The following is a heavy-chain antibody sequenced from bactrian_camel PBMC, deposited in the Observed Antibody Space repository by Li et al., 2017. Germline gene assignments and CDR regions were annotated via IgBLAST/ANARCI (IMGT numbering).Heavy chain of an antibody. CDR3: AADIYGCRGWLFFSY. CDR1: FRDGRRC. D-gene: IGHD6*01. CDR2: IYPMTGTT. Sequence: HVQLVESGGGSVQAGGSLRLSCDASSFRDGRRCMYWFRQTPGNEREEVARIYPMTGTTLYLDSVSGRFTISEDKAKHTYYLQMNSLKPEDTAMYYCAADIYGCRGWLFFSYWGQGTQVTVS. V-gene: IGHV3S63*01. J-gene: IGHJ6*01.